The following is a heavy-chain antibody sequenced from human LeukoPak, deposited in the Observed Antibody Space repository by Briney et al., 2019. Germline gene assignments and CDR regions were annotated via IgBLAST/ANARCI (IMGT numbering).Heavy chain of an antibody. CDR3: ARDQHYYDSSGYYYGKEGAFDI. D-gene: IGHD3-22*01. CDR2: IYYSGST. J-gene: IGHJ3*02. V-gene: IGHV4-59*01. Sequence: SETLSLTCTVSGGSISTYYGNWIRQAPGKGLEWIGYIYYSGSTNYNPSLKSRVTISVDTSKNQFSLKLSSVTAADTAVYYCARDQHYYDSSGYYYGKEGAFDIWGQGTMVTVSS. CDR1: GGSISTYY.